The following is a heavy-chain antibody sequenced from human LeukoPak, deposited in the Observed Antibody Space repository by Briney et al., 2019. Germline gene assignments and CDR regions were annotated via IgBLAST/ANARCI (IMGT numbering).Heavy chain of an antibody. D-gene: IGHD6-19*01. V-gene: IGHV1-2*06. Sequence: ASVKVSCKDSGYTFTGDYMHWVRQAPGQGLEWMGRINPNSGGTNYAQKFQGRVTMTRDTSISTAYVELSRLRSDDTAVYYCARAVGIGVADTIKIAYGEDYWGQGTLVTVSS. CDR2: INPNSGGT. J-gene: IGHJ4*02. CDR3: ARAVGIGVADTIKIAYGEDY. CDR1: GYTFTGDY.